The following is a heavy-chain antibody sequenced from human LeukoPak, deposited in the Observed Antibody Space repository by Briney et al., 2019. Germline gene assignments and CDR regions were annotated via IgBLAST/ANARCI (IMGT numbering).Heavy chain of an antibody. J-gene: IGHJ4*02. CDR3: AKGHFTFGGVIGNSDY. CDR2: ISGGGGST. V-gene: IGHV3-23*01. Sequence: GGSLRLSCAASGFTFSSYAMSWVRQAPGKGLEWVSAISGGGGSTYYADSAKGRFTISRDNSKNTLYLQMNSLRAEDTAVYYCAKGHFTFGGVIGNSDYWGQGTLVTVSS. CDR1: GFTFSSYA. D-gene: IGHD3-16*02.